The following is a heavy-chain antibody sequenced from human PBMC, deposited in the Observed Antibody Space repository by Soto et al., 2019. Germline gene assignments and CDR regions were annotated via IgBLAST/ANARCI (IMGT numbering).Heavy chain of an antibody. D-gene: IGHD3-9*01. V-gene: IGHV3-48*01. J-gene: IGHJ3*02. CDR1: GFTPSRLS. CDR3: AKGTDFGWLDNTNHALAI. CDR2: INSAGSII. Sequence: EVQLVQSGGALVQPGGSLRLSCAASGFTPSRLSMNWVRQAPGKGLEWISYINSAGSIIYYADSVKGRFTISRDNPKNSRYRQMTSLRAEDTAVYYWAKGTDFGWLDNTNHALAIWGQGTMVPVSS.